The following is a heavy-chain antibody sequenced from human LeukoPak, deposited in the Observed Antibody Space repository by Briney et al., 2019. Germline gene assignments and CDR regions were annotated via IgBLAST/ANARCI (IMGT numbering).Heavy chain of an antibody. CDR2: IYHSGST. V-gene: IGHV4-38-2*01. CDR1: GYSISIGYY. J-gene: IGHJ4*02. CDR3: ARQYCSGGSCYIGY. Sequence: SSETLSLTCAVSGYSISIGYYCGWIRQPPGKGLEWIGSIYHSGSTYYNPSLKSRVTISVDTSKNQFSLKLSSVTAADTAVYYCARQYCSGGSCYIGYWGQGTLVTVSS. D-gene: IGHD2-15*01.